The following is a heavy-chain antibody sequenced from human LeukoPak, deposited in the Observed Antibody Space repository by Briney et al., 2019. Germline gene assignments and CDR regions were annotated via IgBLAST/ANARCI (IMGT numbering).Heavy chain of an antibody. J-gene: IGHJ4*02. Sequence: SETLTLTCTVSDDSISDYYRGWIRQPPGKGLEWIGYFHNSGTSTYNPSLKSRVTISADTSKNQFSLKLNSLTTADTAVYYCTRGAGWLIDYWGQGILVTVSS. D-gene: IGHD3-16*01. CDR2: FHNSGTS. CDR3: TRGAGWLIDY. CDR1: DDSISDYY. V-gene: IGHV4-59*01.